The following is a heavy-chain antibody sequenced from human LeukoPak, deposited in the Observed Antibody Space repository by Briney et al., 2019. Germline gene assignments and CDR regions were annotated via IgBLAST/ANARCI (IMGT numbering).Heavy chain of an antibody. CDR3: ARELRYYDILTGYYNAGYLDY. Sequence: SETLSLTCTVSGGSISSYYWSWIRQPPGKGLEWIGYIYYSGSTNYNPSLKSRVTISVDTSKNQFSLKLSSVTAADTAVYYCARELRYYDILTGYYNAGYLDYWGQGTLVTVSS. J-gene: IGHJ4*02. D-gene: IGHD3-9*01. CDR1: GGSISSYY. V-gene: IGHV4-59*12. CDR2: IYYSGST.